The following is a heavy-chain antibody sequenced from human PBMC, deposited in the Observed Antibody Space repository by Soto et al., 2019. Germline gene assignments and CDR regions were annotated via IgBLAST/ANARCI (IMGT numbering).Heavy chain of an antibody. D-gene: IGHD6-19*01. J-gene: IGHJ4*02. CDR1: GFTFSSYA. CDR2: ISGSGGST. CDR3: AKVVRLAGYLDY. Sequence: GSLRLSCAASGFTFSSYAMSWVRQAPGKGLEWVSAISGSGGSTYYADSVKGRFTISRDNSKNTLCLQMNSLRAEDTAVYYCAKVVRLAGYLDYWGQGTLVTVSS. V-gene: IGHV3-23*01.